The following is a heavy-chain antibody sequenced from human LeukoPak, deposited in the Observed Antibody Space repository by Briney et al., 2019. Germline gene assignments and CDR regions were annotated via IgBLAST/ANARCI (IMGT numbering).Heavy chain of an antibody. CDR1: EFTFNMYN. V-gene: IGHV3-21*01. CDR3: AREMAATYDAFDI. Sequence: GESLRLSCAASEFTFNMYNMHWVRQAPGKGLEWVSSIGGGSNYIYYADSVKGRFTISRDNAKNSLYLQMNSLRADDTAVYYCAREMAATYDAFDIWGQGTMVTVSS. CDR2: IGGGSNYI. D-gene: IGHD5-24*01. J-gene: IGHJ3*02.